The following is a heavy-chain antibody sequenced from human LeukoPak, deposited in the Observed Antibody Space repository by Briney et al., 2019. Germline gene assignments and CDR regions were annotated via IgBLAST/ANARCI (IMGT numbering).Heavy chain of an antibody. J-gene: IGHJ4*02. CDR1: GGSISSYY. CDR2: IYTSGST. V-gene: IGHV4-4*07. D-gene: IGHD2-15*01. CDR3: AREPQYCSGGSCYWGPFDY. Sequence: PSETLSLTCTVSGGSISSYYWSWIRQPAGKGLEWIGRIYTSGSTNYNPSLKSRVTMSVDTSKNQCSLKLSSVTAADTAVYYCAREPQYCSGGSCYWGPFDYWGQGTLVTVSS.